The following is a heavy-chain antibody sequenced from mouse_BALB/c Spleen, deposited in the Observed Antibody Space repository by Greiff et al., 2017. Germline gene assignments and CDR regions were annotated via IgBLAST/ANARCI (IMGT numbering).Heavy chain of an antibody. Sequence: EVQLQESGGDLVKPGGSLKLSCAASGFTFSSYGMSWVRQTPDKRLEWVATISSGGSYTYYPDSVKGRFTISRDNAKNTLYLQMSGLKSEDTAMYYCARQATTVPFAYWGQGTLVTVSA. CDR2: ISSGGSYT. D-gene: IGHD1-1*01. J-gene: IGHJ3*01. V-gene: IGHV5-6*01. CDR3: ARQATTVPFAY. CDR1: GFTFSSYG.